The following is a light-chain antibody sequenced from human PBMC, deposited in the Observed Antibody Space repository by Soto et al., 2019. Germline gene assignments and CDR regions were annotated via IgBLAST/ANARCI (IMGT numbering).Light chain of an antibody. CDR1: QSINSF. CDR2: GAS. Sequence: EIVLTQSPGTLSLSPGEGATLSCRASQSINSFLAWYQQRRGQAPRLLIHGASNRATGIPDRFSGSGSGPDFTLTIIRLEPEDFAVYYCQQYGGSPRTFGQGTKVDIK. CDR3: QQYGGSPRT. V-gene: IGKV3-20*01. J-gene: IGKJ1*01.